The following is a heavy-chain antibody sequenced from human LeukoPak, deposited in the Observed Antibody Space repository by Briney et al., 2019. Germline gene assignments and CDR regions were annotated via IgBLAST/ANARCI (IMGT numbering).Heavy chain of an antibody. CDR3: ASSSWYALDY. J-gene: IGHJ4*02. V-gene: IGHV3-48*03. Sequence: GSLRLSCAASGFTFSSYEMNWVRQAPGKGLEWISYISSSGSTMYYADSVEGRFTISRDNAKNSLYLQMNSLRAEDTAIYYCASSSWYALDYWGQGTLVTVSS. CDR2: ISSSGSTM. D-gene: IGHD6-13*01. CDR1: GFTFSSYE.